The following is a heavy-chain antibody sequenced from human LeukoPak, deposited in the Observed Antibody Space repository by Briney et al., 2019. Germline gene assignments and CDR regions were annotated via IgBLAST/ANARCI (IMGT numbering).Heavy chain of an antibody. CDR2: ISYDGSNK. V-gene: IGHV3-30-3*01. Sequence: PGRSLRLSCAASGFTFSSYAMHWVRQAPGKGLEWVAVISYDGSNKYYADSVKGRFTISRDNSKNTLYLQMNSLRAEDTAVYYCARAGGWSTAADYWGQGTLVTVSS. J-gene: IGHJ4*02. CDR3: ARAGGWSTAADY. CDR1: GFTFSSYA. D-gene: IGHD2-2*01.